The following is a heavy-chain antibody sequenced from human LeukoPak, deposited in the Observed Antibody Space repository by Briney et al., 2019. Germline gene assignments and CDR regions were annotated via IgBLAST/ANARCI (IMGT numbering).Heavy chain of an antibody. CDR1: GYTFTSYY. V-gene: IGHV1-2*02. J-gene: IGHJ4*02. Sequence: ASVKVSCKASGYTFTSYYMHWVRQAPGQGLEWMGWINPNSGGTNYAQKFQGRVTMTRDTSISTAYMELSRLRSDDTAVYYCARAGPYSSGWYDYWGQGTLVTVSS. CDR3: ARAGPYSSGWYDY. D-gene: IGHD6-19*01. CDR2: INPNSGGT.